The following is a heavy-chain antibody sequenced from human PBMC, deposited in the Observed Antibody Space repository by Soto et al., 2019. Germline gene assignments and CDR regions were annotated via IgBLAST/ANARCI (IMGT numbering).Heavy chain of an antibody. CDR3: TAQFYFDASGYSFDL. D-gene: IGHD3-22*01. CDR1: GFTFNNAW. Sequence: VGSLRLSCAASGFTFNNAWMGWVRQAPGQGLEWVGHMKSKSEGETTDYAAPVKGRFTISRDDSKNTVYLQMNSLTTEDTAVYYCTAQFYFDASGYSFDLWGQGTLVTV. V-gene: IGHV3-15*01. J-gene: IGHJ4*02. CDR2: MKSKSEGETT.